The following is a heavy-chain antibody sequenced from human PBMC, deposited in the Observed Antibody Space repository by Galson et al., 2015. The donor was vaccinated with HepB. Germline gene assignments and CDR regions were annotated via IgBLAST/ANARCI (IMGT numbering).Heavy chain of an antibody. CDR3: AGGTGWVIRY. CDR1: GLTLSNYW. J-gene: IGHJ4*02. V-gene: IGHV3-7*01. Sequence: SLRLSCAASGLTLSNYWMNWVRQAPGKGLEWVANIKQDGSDKYYVDSVKGRFTISRDNTKNSLYLQMNNLRAEDSAVYYCAGGTGWVIRYWGQGTLVTVSS. D-gene: IGHD2-21*01. CDR2: IKQDGSDK.